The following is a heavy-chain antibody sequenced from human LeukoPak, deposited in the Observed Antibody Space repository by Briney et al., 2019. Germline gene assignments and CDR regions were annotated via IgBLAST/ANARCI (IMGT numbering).Heavy chain of an antibody. CDR2: IYYSGST. Sequence: PPETLSLTCTVSGGPFSRHYWGWIRQPPGKGLEWIGYIYYSGSTNCNPSLKSRITMSMDRSKKQFSLRLSSVTAADTAVYYCARSDYDLLTGYSAVYFDFWGQGALVTVSS. CDR1: GGPFSRHY. CDR3: ARSDYDLLTGYSAVYFDF. D-gene: IGHD3-9*01. J-gene: IGHJ4*02. V-gene: IGHV4-59*11.